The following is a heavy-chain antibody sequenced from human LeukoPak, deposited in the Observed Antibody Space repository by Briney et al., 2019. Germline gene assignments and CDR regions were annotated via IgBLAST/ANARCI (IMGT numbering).Heavy chain of an antibody. CDR2: INWNGGST. CDR1: GFTFDDYG. J-gene: IGHJ6*03. CDR3: ARAYSGYENYYYYYYMDV. D-gene: IGHD5-12*01. Sequence: PGGSLRLSCAASGFTFDDYGMSWVRQAPGEGLEWVSGINWNGGSTGYADSVKGRFTISRDNAKNSLYLQMNSLRAEDTALYYCARAYSGYENYYYYYYMDVWGKGTTVTVSS. V-gene: IGHV3-20*04.